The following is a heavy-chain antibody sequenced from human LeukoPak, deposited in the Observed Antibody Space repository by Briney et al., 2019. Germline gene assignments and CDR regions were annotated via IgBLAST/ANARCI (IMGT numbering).Heavy chain of an antibody. V-gene: IGHV3-48*03. CDR3: ARERGSSFDY. Sequence: PGGSLRLSCAASGFTFSGYEMNWLRQAPGKGLEWVSYINSSGNTIDYADSVKGRFTISRDNAKNSLYLQMKSLRAEDTAVYYCARERGSSFDYWGQGTLVTVSS. D-gene: IGHD1-26*01. J-gene: IGHJ4*02. CDR1: GFTFSGYE. CDR2: INSSGNTI.